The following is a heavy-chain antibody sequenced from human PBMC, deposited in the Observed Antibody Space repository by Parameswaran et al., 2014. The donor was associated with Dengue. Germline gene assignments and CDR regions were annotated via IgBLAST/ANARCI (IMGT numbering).Heavy chain of an antibody. CDR2: IYDSERT. Sequence: VRQAPGKGLEWLGYIYDSERTYYNPSLKSRVTISLDTSKNQFSLKLSSVTAADTAVYYCARAWELVVGAFDIWGQGTMVTVSS. J-gene: IGHJ3*02. D-gene: IGHD1-26*01. CDR3: ARAWELVVGAFDI. V-gene: IGHV4-31*02.